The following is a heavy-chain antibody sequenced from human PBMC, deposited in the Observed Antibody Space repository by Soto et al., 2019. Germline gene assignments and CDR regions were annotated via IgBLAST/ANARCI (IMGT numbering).Heavy chain of an antibody. V-gene: IGHV1-69*13. CDR1: RDTFTSYY. Sequence: SVKVSCKAPRDTFTSYYINWVRQAPGQGLEWMGGIIPMFGTANYAQKFQGRVTITADESTSTAYMELSSLRSEDTALYYCARDPQPSVLTGGIAGYHGLDVWGQGTTVTVSS. D-gene: IGHD2-15*01. CDR3: ARDPQPSVLTGGIAGYHGLDV. J-gene: IGHJ6*02. CDR2: IIPMFGTA.